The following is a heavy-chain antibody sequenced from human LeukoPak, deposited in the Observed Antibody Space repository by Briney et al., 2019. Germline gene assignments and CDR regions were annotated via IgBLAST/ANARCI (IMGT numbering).Heavy chain of an antibody. CDR1: GYTLTELS. V-gene: IGHV1-24*01. CDR3: AASHPMIVAGGFDY. J-gene: IGHJ4*02. Sequence: ASVNVSYKFSGYTLTELSMHWVRQAPGKGGEWVGGFDPEDGETIYAQKFQGRVTMTEDTSTDTAYMELSSLRSEDTAVYYCAASHPMIVAGGFDYWGQGTLVTVSS. D-gene: IGHD3-22*01. CDR2: FDPEDGET.